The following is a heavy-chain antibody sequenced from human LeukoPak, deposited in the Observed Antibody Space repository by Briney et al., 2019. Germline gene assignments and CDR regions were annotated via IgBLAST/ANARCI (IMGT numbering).Heavy chain of an antibody. CDR3: AKDRTRLDY. V-gene: IGHV3-23*01. CDR2: ISGSGGAT. J-gene: IGHJ4*02. Sequence: GGSLRLSCAASGFTFTSFAMTWVRKAPGKGLEWVSAISGSGGATYYADSVKGRFTISRDNSKNTLYLQMDSLRAEDTAVYYCAKDRTRLDYWGQGTLVTVSS. CDR1: GFTFTSFA.